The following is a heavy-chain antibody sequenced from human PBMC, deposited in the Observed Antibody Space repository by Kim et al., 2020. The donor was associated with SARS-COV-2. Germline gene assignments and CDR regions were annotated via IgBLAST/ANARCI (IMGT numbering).Heavy chain of an antibody. V-gene: IGHV3-23*01. J-gene: IGHJ4*02. Sequence: GGSLRLSCVGSGLTFSSYAMSWVRQTPGKGLEWVSAISGRGDSTFYADSVKDRFTVSRDNSKNSLYLQMDSLRAEDTAIYYCAKSLTSNWFYFDNWGQGT. CDR2: ISGRGDST. D-gene: IGHD4-4*01. CDR3: AKSLTSNWFYFDN. CDR1: GLTFSSYA.